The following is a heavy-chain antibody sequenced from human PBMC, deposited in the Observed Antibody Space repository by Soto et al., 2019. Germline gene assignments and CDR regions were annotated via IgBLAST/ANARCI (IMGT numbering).Heavy chain of an antibody. CDR3: AKAGETGTTHYYYGMDV. V-gene: IGHV3-23*01. Sequence: EVQLLESGGGLVQPGGSLRLSCAASGFTFTTYAMSWVRQAPGKGLEWVSSITGSGGSTYYADSVKGRFTISRDNSTNTLDLQMNSLRAEDTAVYYCAKAGETGTTHYYYGMDVWGQGTTVTASS. CDR1: GFTFTTYA. CDR2: ITGSGGST. D-gene: IGHD1-1*01. J-gene: IGHJ6*02.